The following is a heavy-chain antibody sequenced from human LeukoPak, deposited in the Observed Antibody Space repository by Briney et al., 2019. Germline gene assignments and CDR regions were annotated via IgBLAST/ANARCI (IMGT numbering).Heavy chain of an antibody. Sequence: SETLSLTCAVYGGSISGYYWCWICQPQGQGQGLEGNINISGSTNYNASLKSRVTISVDTSKNQFSLKLSSVTAADTAVYYCARGNYDYYYYYMDVWGKGTTVTVSS. CDR1: GGSISGYY. CDR2: INISGST. D-gene: IGHD1-7*01. V-gene: IGHV4-34*01. CDR3: ARGNYDYYYYYMDV. J-gene: IGHJ6*03.